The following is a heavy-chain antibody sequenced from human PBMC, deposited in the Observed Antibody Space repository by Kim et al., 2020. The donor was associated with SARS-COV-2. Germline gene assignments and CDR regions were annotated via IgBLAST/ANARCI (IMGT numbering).Heavy chain of an antibody. CDR1: GFTFSNAW. V-gene: IGHV3-15*01. D-gene: IGHD3-22*01. CDR2: IKSKTDGGTT. CDR3: TTFDAPFYDSSGYYSLDY. J-gene: IGHJ4*02. Sequence: GGSLRLSCAASGFTFSNAWMSWVRQAPGKGLEWVGRIKSKTDGGTTDYAAPVKGRFTISRDDSKNTLYLQMNSLKTEDTAVYYCTTFDAPFYDSSGYYSLDYWGQGTLVTVSS.